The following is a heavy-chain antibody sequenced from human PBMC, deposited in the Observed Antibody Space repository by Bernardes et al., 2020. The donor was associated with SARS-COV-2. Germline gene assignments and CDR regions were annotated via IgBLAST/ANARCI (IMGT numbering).Heavy chain of an antibody. CDR2: IYYSGST. Sequence: SETLSLTCTVSGGSISSAGYYWSWLRQHPGKGLEWIGYIYYSGSTYYNPSLKSRVTISVDTSKNQFSLKLSSVTAADTAVYYCARDTPGVGGWYSGAFDYWGQGTLVTVSS. V-gene: IGHV4-31*03. J-gene: IGHJ4*02. CDR1: GGSISSAGYY. CDR3: ARDTPGVGGWYSGAFDY. D-gene: IGHD6-19*01.